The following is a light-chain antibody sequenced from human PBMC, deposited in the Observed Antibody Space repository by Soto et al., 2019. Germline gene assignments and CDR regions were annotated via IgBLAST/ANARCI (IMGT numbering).Light chain of an antibody. Sequence: DIKMTQSASTLSTSVGDRVTITCRAGQSISTWLAWYQQKPGKAPTLLIYAASNLQSGVPSRFRGSRSGTEFTLTVSSLQPEDFATYYCLQDHDDSWTLGQGTKVDI. V-gene: IGKV1-5*01. CDR3: LQDHDDSWT. CDR2: AAS. J-gene: IGKJ1*01. CDR1: QSISTW.